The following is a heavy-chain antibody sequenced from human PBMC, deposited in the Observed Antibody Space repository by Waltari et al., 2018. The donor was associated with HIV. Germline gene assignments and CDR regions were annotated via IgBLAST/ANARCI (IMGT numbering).Heavy chain of an antibody. CDR2: ISWNSGSI. Sequence: EVYLVESGGGLVQPGRSLRLSCAASGFTFDDYAMHWVRQTPGKGLEWVSGISWNSGSIGYADSVKGRFTISRDNAKNSLFLQMNSLRPEDTAFYYCAKGPTLTSPPTYFNYWGQGTLVTVSS. V-gene: IGHV3-9*01. J-gene: IGHJ4*02. CDR1: GFTFDDYA. D-gene: IGHD2-2*01. CDR3: AKGPTLTSPPTYFNY.